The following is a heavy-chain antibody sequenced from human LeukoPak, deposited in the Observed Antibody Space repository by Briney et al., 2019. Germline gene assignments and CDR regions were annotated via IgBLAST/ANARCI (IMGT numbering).Heavy chain of an antibody. D-gene: IGHD6-13*01. CDR2: INHGGST. J-gene: IGHJ5*02. Sequence: SETLSLTCAVDGGSFSGYYWSWIRQPPGKGLEWIGAINHGGSTNYNPSLKSRVTISVATSKNQFSLKLSSVTAADTAVYYCARVTKAGPSRDNWFDPWGQGTLVTVSS. CDR3: ARVTKAGPSRDNWFDP. CDR1: GGSFSGYY. V-gene: IGHV4-34*01.